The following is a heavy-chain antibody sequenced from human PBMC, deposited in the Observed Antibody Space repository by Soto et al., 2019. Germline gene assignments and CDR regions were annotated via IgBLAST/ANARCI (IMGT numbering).Heavy chain of an antibody. D-gene: IGHD6-19*01. V-gene: IGHV3-30*18. CDR2: ISYDVSNE. CDR1: GFAFNTYG. CDR3: AKSLAVAAGWFDP. J-gene: IGHJ5*02. Sequence: PGGSLRLSCAASGFAFNTYGMHWVRQAPGKGLEWVAFISYDVSNEYYADSVKGRFTISRDNSKNTVFLQMNSLRGEDTTVYYCAKSLAVAAGWFDPWGQGALVTVS.